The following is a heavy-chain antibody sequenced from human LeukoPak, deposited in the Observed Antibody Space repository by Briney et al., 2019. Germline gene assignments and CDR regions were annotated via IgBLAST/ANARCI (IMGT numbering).Heavy chain of an antibody. J-gene: IGHJ4*02. V-gene: IGHV4-39*01. CDR1: EFSVGSNY. CDR2: IYYSGSI. Sequence: GSLRLSCAASEFSVGSNYMTWVRQPPGKGLEWIGSIYYSGSIYYNPSLKSRVTISVDTSKNQFSLKLSSVTAANTAVYYCASLRERSYYARGFDYWGQGTLVTVSS. D-gene: IGHD3-3*01. CDR3: ASLRERSYYARGFDY.